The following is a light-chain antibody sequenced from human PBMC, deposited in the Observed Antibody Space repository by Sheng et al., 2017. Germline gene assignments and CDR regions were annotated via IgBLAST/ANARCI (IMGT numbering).Light chain of an antibody. CDR1: QSISSY. J-gene: IGKJ5*01. CDR3: QQYDKYPT. Sequence: DIQMTQSPSSLSASVGDRVTITCRASQSISSYLNWYQQKPGKAPKLLIYAASSLQSGVPSRFSGSGSGTDFTLTISSLQPDDFATYYCQQYDKYPTFGQGTRVEIK. CDR2: AAS. V-gene: IGKV1-39*01.